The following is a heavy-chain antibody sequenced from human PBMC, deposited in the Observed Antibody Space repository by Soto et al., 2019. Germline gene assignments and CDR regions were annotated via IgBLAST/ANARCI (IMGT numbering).Heavy chain of an antibody. Sequence: GASVKVSCKASGGTFSSYAISWLRQAPGQGLEWMGGIIPIFGTANYAQKFQGRVTITADKSTSTAYMELSSLRSEDTAVYYCARGSYYKRLYYYYGMDVWGQGTTVTVSS. J-gene: IGHJ6*02. CDR1: GGTFSSYA. D-gene: IGHD3-10*01. CDR2: IIPIFGTA. V-gene: IGHV1-69*06. CDR3: ARGSYYKRLYYYYGMDV.